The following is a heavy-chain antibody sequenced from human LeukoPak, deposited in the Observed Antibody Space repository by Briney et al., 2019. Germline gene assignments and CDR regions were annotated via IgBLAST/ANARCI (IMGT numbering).Heavy chain of an antibody. J-gene: IGHJ4*02. V-gene: IGHV3-9*01. CDR2: ISWNSGSI. CDR3: AKGSQLLWFGELFD. D-gene: IGHD3-10*01. Sequence: LRLSCAASGFTFDDYAMHWVRQAPGKGLEWVSGISWNSGSIGYADSVKGRFTISRDNAKNSLYLQMNSLRAEDTALYYCAKGSQLLWFGELFDWGQGTLVTVSS. CDR1: GFTFDDYA.